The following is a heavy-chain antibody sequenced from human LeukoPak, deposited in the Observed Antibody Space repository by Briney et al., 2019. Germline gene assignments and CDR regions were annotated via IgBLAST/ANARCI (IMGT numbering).Heavy chain of an antibody. CDR1: GYTFTSYY. D-gene: IGHD3-3*01. CDR3: ARDSFYDFWSGSAEYFQH. Sequence: ASVKVSCKASGYTFTSYYMHWVRQAPGQGLEWMGWINPGSGGTNYAQKFQGRVTMTRDTSISTAYMELRSLRSDDTAEYYCARDSFYDFWSGSAEYFQHWGQGTLVTVSS. CDR2: INPGSGGT. V-gene: IGHV1-2*02. J-gene: IGHJ1*01.